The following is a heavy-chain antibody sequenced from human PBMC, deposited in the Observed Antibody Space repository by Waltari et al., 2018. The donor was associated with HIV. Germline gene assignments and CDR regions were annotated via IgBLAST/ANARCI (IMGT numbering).Heavy chain of an antibody. D-gene: IGHD3-16*02. J-gene: IGHJ6*02. V-gene: IGHV3-74*01. Sequence: EVQLVESGGGLVQPGGSLRLSCAASGFTFSSYWMHWVRQAPGKGLVWVSRINSDGSSTSYADSVKGRFTISRDNAKNTLYLQMNSLRAEYTAVYYCARPYYDYVWGSYRSLGGMDVWDQGP. CDR2: INSDGSST. CDR3: ARPYYDYVWGSYRSLGGMDV. CDR1: GFTFSSYW.